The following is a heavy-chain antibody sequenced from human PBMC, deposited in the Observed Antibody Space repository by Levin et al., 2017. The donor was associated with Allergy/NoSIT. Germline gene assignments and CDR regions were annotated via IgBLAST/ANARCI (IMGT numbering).Heavy chain of an antibody. Sequence: GGSLRLSCAASGFTFSSYAMSWVRQAPGKGLEWVSAISGSGGSTYYADSVKGRFTISRDNSKNTLYLQMNSLRAEDTAVYYCAKDGVGSGWSRWSFDYWGQGTLVTVSS. CDR2: ISGSGGST. CDR3: AKDGVGSGWSRWSFDY. J-gene: IGHJ4*02. CDR1: GFTFSSYA. D-gene: IGHD6-19*01. V-gene: IGHV3-23*01.